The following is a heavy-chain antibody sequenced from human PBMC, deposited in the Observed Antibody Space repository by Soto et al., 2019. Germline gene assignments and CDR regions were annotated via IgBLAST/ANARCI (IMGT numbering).Heavy chain of an antibody. CDR2: ISGTGGST. CDR1: GFTFNNYA. Sequence: GGSLRLSCAASGFTFNNYAMNWVRQAPGKGLEWVATISGTGGSTYYADSVKGRFTISRDNSKNTLYLQMNSLRVEDTAVYYCAKDRLGGNFDYWGQGPRSPSPQ. V-gene: IGHV3-23*01. CDR3: AKDRLGGNFDY. J-gene: IGHJ4*02.